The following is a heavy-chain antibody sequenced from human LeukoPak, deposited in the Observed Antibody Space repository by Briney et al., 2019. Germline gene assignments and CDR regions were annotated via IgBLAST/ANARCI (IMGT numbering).Heavy chain of an antibody. CDR2: MKPNSGGT. J-gene: IGHJ4*02. CDR1: GYTFTAYY. Sequence: GASVTVSCKTSGYTFTAYYIHWLRQAPAQGLEWMGWMKPNSGGTKYAQTFQGRVTLTRDTSISTAYLELSGLTSHDRAVYFCARQGSNSSGWYPVDDWGQGTLVTVSS. CDR3: ARQGSNSSGWYPVDD. V-gene: IGHV1-2*02. D-gene: IGHD6-19*01.